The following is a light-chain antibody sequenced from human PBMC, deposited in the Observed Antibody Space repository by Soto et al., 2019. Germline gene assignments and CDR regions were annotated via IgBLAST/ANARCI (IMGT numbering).Light chain of an antibody. J-gene: IGKJ2*01. CDR2: WAS. CDR1: QSVLFRSNNKNS. V-gene: IGKV4-1*01. Sequence: DIVMTQSPDSLAVSLGARATINCKSSQSVLFRSNNKNSLSWFQQQPGQPPKVLIYWASIRDSGVPERVSGSGSGTDFTLTIDDLQAEDVAVYYCQQYYGTPYTFGQGTQLEIK. CDR3: QQYYGTPYT.